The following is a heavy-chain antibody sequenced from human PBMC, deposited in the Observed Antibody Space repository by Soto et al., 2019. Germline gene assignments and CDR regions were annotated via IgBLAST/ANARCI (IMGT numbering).Heavy chain of an antibody. J-gene: IGHJ6*02. V-gene: IGHV1-69*04. D-gene: IGHD2-21*01. Sequence: ASVQVYCPASGGAFRSYIISWVRQAPGQGLEWMGRIIPILGIANYAQKFQGRVTITADKSTSTADMELSSLRSEDTAVDYCARDLLRDVVAYYYYYYAMDVWGQGTTVTVSS. CDR3: ARDLLRDVVAYYYYYYAMDV. CDR2: IIPILGIA. CDR1: GGAFRSYI.